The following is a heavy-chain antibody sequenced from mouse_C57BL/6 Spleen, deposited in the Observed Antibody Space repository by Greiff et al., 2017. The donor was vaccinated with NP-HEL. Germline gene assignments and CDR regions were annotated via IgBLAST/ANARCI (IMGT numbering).Heavy chain of an antibody. Sequence: VQLVESGAELVKPGASVKISCKASGYAFSSYWMNWVKQRPGKGLEWIGQIYPGDGDTNYNGKFKGKATLTADKSSSTAYMQLSSLTSEDSAVYFCARRDYSNYYAMDYWGQGTSVTVSS. V-gene: IGHV1-80*01. D-gene: IGHD2-5*01. CDR3: ARRDYSNYYAMDY. CDR1: GYAFSSYW. J-gene: IGHJ4*01. CDR2: IYPGDGDT.